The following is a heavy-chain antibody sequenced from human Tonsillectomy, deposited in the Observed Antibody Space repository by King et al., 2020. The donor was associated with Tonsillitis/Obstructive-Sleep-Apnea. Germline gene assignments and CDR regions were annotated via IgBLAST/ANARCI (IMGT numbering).Heavy chain of an antibody. CDR1: GGSISSGDHY. CDR2: IYYSGST. V-gene: IGHV4-31*01. D-gene: IGHD3/OR15-3a*01. CDR3: ARMDGRSRSVDL. J-gene: IGHJ2*01. Sequence: QLQESGPGLVNPSQTLSLTCTVSGGSISSGDHYWTWIRQHPGKGLEWIGYIYYSGSTYYNPSLKSLLTISIDMSKNQFSLKLKSVTAADTAVYYCARMDGRSRSVDLWGRGTLVTVSS.